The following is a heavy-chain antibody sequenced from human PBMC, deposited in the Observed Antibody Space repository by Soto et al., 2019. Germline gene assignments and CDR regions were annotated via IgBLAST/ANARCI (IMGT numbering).Heavy chain of an antibody. CDR1: GGSISSGSYS. CDR2: IYYSGST. Sequence: PSETLSLTCIVSGGSISSGSYSWAWIRQPPGKGLEWIGYIYYSGSTYYNPSLKSRVTISVDTSKNQFSLKLTSVTAADTAVYYCVRGRRDGEDLLSPWAQGTLVTVSS. J-gene: IGHJ5*01. V-gene: IGHV4-31*03. CDR3: VRGRRDGEDLLSP. D-gene: IGHD2-21*01.